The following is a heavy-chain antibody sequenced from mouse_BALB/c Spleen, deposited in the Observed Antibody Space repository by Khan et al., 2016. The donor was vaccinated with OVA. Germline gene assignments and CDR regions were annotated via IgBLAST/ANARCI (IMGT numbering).Heavy chain of an antibody. CDR3: ARGNYYGYYFDY. V-gene: IGHV3-2*02. CDR2: ISYSGVT. CDR1: GYSITSGYA. J-gene: IGHJ2*01. D-gene: IGHD1-1*01. Sequence: EVQLQESGPGLVKPSQSLSLTCTVTGYSITSGYAWNWIRQFPENQLEWMGYISYSGVTSYTPSLKSRISITRDTSKNQFFLQLNSVTTEDTATYYCARGNYYGYYFDYWGRGTTLTVSS.